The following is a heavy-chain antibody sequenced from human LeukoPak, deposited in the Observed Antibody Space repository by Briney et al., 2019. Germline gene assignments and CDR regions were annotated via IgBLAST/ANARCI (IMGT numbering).Heavy chain of an antibody. D-gene: IGHD4-17*01. CDR3: ASSYGDDGAFDI. CDR2: IIPIFGTA. CDR1: GGTFSSYA. V-gene: IGHV1-69*05. Sequence: SVKVSCKASGGTFSSYAISWVRQAPGQGLEWIGRIIPIFGTANYAQKFQGRVTITTDESTSTAYMELSSLRSEDTAVYYCASSYGDDGAFDIWGQGTMVTVSS. J-gene: IGHJ3*02.